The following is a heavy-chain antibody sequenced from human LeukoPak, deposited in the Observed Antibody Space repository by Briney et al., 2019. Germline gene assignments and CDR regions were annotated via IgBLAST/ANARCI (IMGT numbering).Heavy chain of an antibody. CDR3: ARETTRLRRNYYGMDV. J-gene: IGHJ6*04. D-gene: IGHD4-17*01. CDR2: INHSGST. Sequence: SETLSLTCAVYGGSFSGYYWSWIRQPPGEGLEWIGEINHSGSTNYNPSLKSRVTISVDTSKNQFSLKLSSVTAADTAVYYCARETTRLRRNYYGMDVWGKGTTVTVSS. V-gene: IGHV4-34*01. CDR1: GGSFSGYY.